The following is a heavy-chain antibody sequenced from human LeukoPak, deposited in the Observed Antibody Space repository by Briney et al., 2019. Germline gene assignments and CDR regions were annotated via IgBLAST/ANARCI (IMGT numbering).Heavy chain of an antibody. D-gene: IGHD1-26*01. CDR1: GFTFSSYG. V-gene: IGHV3-30*02. CDR2: IRYDGSNK. CDR3: AKDSGSYVLQG. Sequence: GGSLRLSCAASGFTFSSYGMHWVRQAPGKGLEWVAFIRYDGSNKYYADSVKGRFTISRDNSKNTLYLLMNSLRAEDTAVYYCAKDSGSYVLQGWGQGTLVTVSS. J-gene: IGHJ4*02.